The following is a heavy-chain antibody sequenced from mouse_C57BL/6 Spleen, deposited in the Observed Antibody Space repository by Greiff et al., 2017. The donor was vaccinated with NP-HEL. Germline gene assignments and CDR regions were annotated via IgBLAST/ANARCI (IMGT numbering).Heavy chain of an antibody. CDR2: ISSGGSYT. D-gene: IGHD1-1*01. V-gene: IGHV5-6*01. Sequence: EVQRVESGGDLVKPGGSLKLSCAASGFTFSSYGMSWVRQTPDKRLEWVATISSGGSYTYYPDSVKGRFTISRDNAKNTLYLQMSSLTSEDTAMYYCANRSSYDAMDYWGQGTSVTVSS. J-gene: IGHJ4*01. CDR1: GFTFSSYG. CDR3: ANRSSYDAMDY.